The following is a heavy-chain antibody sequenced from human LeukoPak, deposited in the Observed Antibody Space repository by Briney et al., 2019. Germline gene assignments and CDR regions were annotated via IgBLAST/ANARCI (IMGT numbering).Heavy chain of an antibody. J-gene: IGHJ4*02. V-gene: IGHV3-7*01. D-gene: IGHD1-1*01. CDR1: GFTFSSHW. Sequence: GGSLILSCAASGFTFSSHWMSWVRQAPGKGLEWVANIKEDGAEKYYVDSVKGRFTISRDNAKHSLYLQMDSLIAEDTAVYYCARDPHDNWNDLDYWGQGTLVTVSS. CDR3: ARDPHDNWNDLDY. CDR2: IKEDGAEK.